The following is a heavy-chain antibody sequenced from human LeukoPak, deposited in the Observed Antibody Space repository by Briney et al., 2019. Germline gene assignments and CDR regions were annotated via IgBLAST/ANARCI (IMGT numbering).Heavy chain of an antibody. CDR1: GFTFSGYW. J-gene: IGHJ2*01. V-gene: IGHV3-74*01. D-gene: IGHD4-17*01. CDR2: ITGDGSST. CDR3: ARDTGWYFDL. Sequence: PGGSLRLSCAASGFTFSGYWMHWVRQPPGKGLVWVSRITGDGSSTTYADSVKGRFTISRDNAKNTLYLQMISLRAEDTAVYYCARDTGWYFDLRGRGTLVTVSS.